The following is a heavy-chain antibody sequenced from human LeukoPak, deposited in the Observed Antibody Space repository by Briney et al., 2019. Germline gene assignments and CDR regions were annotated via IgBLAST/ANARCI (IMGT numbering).Heavy chain of an antibody. CDR2: ISSSGSTI. D-gene: IGHD3-10*01. CDR3: ARDHKLYYGSGNYWFDP. Sequence: GGSLRLSCAASGFTFSSYEMNWVRQAPGKGLEWVSYISSSGSTIYYADSVKGRFTISRDNAKNSLYLQMNSLRAEDTAVYYCARDHKLYYGSGNYWFDPWGQGTLVTVSS. V-gene: IGHV3-48*03. CDR1: GFTFSSYE. J-gene: IGHJ5*02.